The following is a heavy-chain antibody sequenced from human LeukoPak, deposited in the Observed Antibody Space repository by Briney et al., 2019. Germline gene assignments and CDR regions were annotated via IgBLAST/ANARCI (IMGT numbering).Heavy chain of an antibody. CDR2: IYTSGST. J-gene: IGHJ4*02. CDR1: GGSISGYF. Sequence: PSETLSLTCTVSGGSISGYFWSWIRQPPGKGLEWIGRIYTSGSTNHNPSLKSRVTMSVDTSKNQFSLKLSSVTAADTAVYYCAREGYDFWSGYYTGWGQGTLVTVSS. D-gene: IGHD3-3*01. CDR3: AREGYDFWSGYYTG. V-gene: IGHV4-4*07.